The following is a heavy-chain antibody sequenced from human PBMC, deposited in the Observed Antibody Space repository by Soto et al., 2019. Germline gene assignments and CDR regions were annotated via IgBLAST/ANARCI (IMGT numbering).Heavy chain of an antibody. Sequence: ASVKVSCKASGNTFTSHGISWVRQAPGQGLEWMGWINPNSGGTNYAQKFQGWVTMTRDTSISTAYMELSRLRSDDTAVYYCARDYGDYHFDYWGQGTLVTVSS. V-gene: IGHV1-2*04. D-gene: IGHD4-17*01. CDR2: INPNSGGT. J-gene: IGHJ4*02. CDR1: GNTFTSHG. CDR3: ARDYGDYHFDY.